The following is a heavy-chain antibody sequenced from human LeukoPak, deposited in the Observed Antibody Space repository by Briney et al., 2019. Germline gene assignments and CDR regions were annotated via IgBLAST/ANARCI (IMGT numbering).Heavy chain of an antibody. CDR3: ARATYYDFWSGYRFDP. D-gene: IGHD3-3*01. Sequence: SETLSLTCAVYGGSFSGYYWSWIRQPPGKGLEWSGEINHSGSTNYNPSLKSRVTISVDTSKNQLSLKLSSVTAADTAVYYCARATYYDFWSGYRFDPWGQGTLVTVSS. V-gene: IGHV4-34*01. J-gene: IGHJ5*02. CDR1: GGSFSGYY. CDR2: INHSGST.